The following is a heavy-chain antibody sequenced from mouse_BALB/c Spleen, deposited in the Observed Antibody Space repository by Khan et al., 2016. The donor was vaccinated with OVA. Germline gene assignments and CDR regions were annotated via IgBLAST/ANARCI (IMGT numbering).Heavy chain of an antibody. J-gene: IGHJ4*01. CDR2: ISSTGGT. CDR1: GYSITSDCA. D-gene: IGHD2-14*01. V-gene: IGHV3-2*02. CDR3: ARSLYYSYGYALDC. Sequence: VQLKQSGPGLVKPSQSLSLTCTVTGYSITSDCAWNWIRQFPGNKLEWMGYISSTGGTSYNPSLKSRISITRDTSKNQFFLQLKSVTAEDTATYYCARSLYYSYGYALDCWGRGTLVTVSS.